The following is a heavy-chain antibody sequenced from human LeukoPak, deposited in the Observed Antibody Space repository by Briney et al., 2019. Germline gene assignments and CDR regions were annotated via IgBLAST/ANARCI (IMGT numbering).Heavy chain of an antibody. Sequence: GGSLRLSCAASGFTFASYGMSWVRQAPGKGLEWVSGISGSGGSTYYTDSVKGRFTISRDNSKNTLDLQMNSLRAEDTAVYYCAKNVDTALLDAFDIWGQGTMVTVSS. J-gene: IGHJ3*02. CDR1: GFTFASYG. CDR2: ISGSGGST. CDR3: AKNVDTALLDAFDI. D-gene: IGHD5-18*01. V-gene: IGHV3-23*01.